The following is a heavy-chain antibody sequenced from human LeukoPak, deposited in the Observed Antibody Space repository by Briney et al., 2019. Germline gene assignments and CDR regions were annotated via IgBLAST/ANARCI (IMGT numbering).Heavy chain of an antibody. CDR1: GFTFSSYA. CDR2: ISSNGGST. Sequence: GGSLRLSCAASGFTFSSYAMHWVRQARGKGVEYVSAISSNGGSTYYANSVKGRFTISRDNSKNTLYLQMGSLRAEDMAVYYCARDSRPAMATYYFDYWGQGTLVTVSS. V-gene: IGHV3-64*01. CDR3: ARDSRPAMATYYFDY. J-gene: IGHJ4*02. D-gene: IGHD5-18*01.